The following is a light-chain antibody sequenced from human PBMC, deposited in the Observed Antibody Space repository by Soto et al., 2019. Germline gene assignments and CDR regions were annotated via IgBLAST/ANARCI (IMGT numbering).Light chain of an antibody. V-gene: IGKV1-39*01. CDR2: AAS. CDR1: QSISSY. J-gene: IGKJ1*01. CDR3: QQSYSTTWT. Sequence: IQRPQSPSSLSASVVDIFPLTFPASQSISSYLNWYQQKPGKAPKLLIYAASSLQSGVPSRFSGSGSGTDFTLTISSLQPEDFATYYCQQSYSTTWTCGQGTKGDIK.